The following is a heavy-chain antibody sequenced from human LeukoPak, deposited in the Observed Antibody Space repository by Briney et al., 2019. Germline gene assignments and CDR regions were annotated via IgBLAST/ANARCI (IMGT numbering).Heavy chain of an antibody. J-gene: IGHJ4*02. CDR2: FSGSVTGRGGIT. CDR1: GFSFSAYA. V-gene: IGHV3-23*01. Sequence: PGGSLRLSCAASGFSFSAYAMSWVRQSPSKGLEWVSSFSGSVTGRGGITYYADSVKGRFTISRDNLKSALFLHMNNLRAEDTALYYCAKHRGSVAAPMEYWGQGTLVTVSS. D-gene: IGHD6-25*01. CDR3: AKHRGSVAAPMEY.